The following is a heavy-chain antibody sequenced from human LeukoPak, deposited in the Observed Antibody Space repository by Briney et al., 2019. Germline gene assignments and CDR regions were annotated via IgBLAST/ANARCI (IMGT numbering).Heavy chain of an antibody. J-gene: IGHJ6*03. Sequence: GGSLRLSCAASGFTFSSYWMSWVRQAPGKGLEWVANIKKDGSDKYYVDSVKGRFTISRDNARNSLSLQMNSLRAEDTAVYYCARDPYSGSYGNEYYYYMDVWGKGTTVTISS. CDR2: IKKDGSDK. CDR3: ARDPYSGSYGNEYYYYMDV. CDR1: GFTFSSYW. D-gene: IGHD1-26*01. V-gene: IGHV3-7*01.